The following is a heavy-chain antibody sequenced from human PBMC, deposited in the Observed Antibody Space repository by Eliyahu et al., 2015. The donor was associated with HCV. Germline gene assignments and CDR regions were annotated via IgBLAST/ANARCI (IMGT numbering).Heavy chain of an antibody. CDR1: GFTFSSYA. CDR3: AKGDEVEVAATGDY. Sequence: EVQLLESGGGLVQSGGSLRLSCAASGFTFSSYAMXWVRQGPGKGLEWVSVISGSGGRTHYADSVKGRFTISRDNSKNTLYLQMNSLRAEDTAVYYCAKGDEVEVAATGDYWGQGTLVTVSS. V-gene: IGHV3-23*01. J-gene: IGHJ4*02. D-gene: IGHD2-15*01. CDR2: ISGSGGRT.